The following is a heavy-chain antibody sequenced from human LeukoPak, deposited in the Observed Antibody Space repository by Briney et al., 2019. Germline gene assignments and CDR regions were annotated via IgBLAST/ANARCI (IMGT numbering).Heavy chain of an antibody. J-gene: IGHJ4*02. Sequence: SETLSLTCTVSGGSISSSTYYWGWIRQPPGKGLEWIGRIYYSGCTYYNPSLRSRVTISIDTSKNQFSLKLSSVTAADTAVYYCASGRDFGWAGIWSWGQGTLVTVSS. CDR2: IYYSGCT. CDR1: GGSISSSTYY. CDR3: ASGRDFGWAGIWS. D-gene: IGHD6-19*01. V-gene: IGHV4-39*01.